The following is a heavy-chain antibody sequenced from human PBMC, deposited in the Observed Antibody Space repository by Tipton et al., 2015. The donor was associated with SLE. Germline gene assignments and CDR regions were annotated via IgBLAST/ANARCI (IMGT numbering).Heavy chain of an antibody. Sequence: TLSLTCAVYGGSFSGYYWSWIRQPPGKGLGWIGEIIHSGSTNYNPSLKSRVTISVDTSKNQFSLKLSSVTAADTAVYYCARTPLAVTLRPFDYWGQGTLVTVSS. CDR3: ARTPLAVTLRPFDY. J-gene: IGHJ4*02. CDR1: GGSFSGYY. V-gene: IGHV4-34*12. D-gene: IGHD6-19*01. CDR2: IIHSGST.